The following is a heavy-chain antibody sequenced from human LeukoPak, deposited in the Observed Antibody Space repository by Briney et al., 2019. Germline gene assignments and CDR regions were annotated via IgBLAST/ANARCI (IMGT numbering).Heavy chain of an antibody. J-gene: IGHJ4*02. CDR1: GFTFSDYW. CDR2: IKQDGSEK. CDR3: ARVRGYYFDY. V-gene: IGHV3-7*01. D-gene: IGHD3-16*01. Sequence: GGSLRLSCAASGFTFSDYWMSWVRQAPGKGLEWVANIKQDGSEKYYVDSVKGRFTISRDNAKNSLYLQMNSLRAEDTAVYYCARVRGYYFDYWGQGTLVTVSS.